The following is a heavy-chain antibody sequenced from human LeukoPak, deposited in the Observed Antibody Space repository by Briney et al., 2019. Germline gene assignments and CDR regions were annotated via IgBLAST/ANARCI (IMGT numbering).Heavy chain of an antibody. Sequence: SETLSLTCTVSGASISGSGYYWGWIRQPPGEGLEWIGNIYDSGSTYYNASLQSRVTISVDTPKNQLSLRLSPVSAADTAVFFWSKSGGYGLIDYWGQGTLVTVSS. V-gene: IGHV4-39*01. CDR3: SKSGGYGLIDY. D-gene: IGHD1-26*01. CDR1: GASISGSGYY. CDR2: IYDSGST. J-gene: IGHJ4*02.